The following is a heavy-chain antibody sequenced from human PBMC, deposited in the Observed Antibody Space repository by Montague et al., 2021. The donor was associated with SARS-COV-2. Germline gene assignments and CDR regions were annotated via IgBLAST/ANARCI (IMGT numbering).Heavy chain of an antibody. CDR3: ARGTTRGYSYGYNAFDI. V-gene: IGHV3-64*01. D-gene: IGHD5-18*01. CDR2: ISSNGGST. Sequence: SLRLSCAASGFTFSSYAMHWVRQAPGKGLEYVSAISSNGGSTYYANSVKGRFTISRDSSKNTLYLQMGSLRAEDMAVYYCARGTTRGYSYGYNAFDIWGQGTMVTVSS. CDR1: GFTFSSYA. J-gene: IGHJ3*02.